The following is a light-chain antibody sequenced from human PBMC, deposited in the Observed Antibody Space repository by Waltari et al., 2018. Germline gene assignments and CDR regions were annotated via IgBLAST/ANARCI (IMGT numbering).Light chain of an antibody. J-gene: IGLJ2*01. CDR3: SSYAGSDTFVV. Sequence: QSALTQPRSVSGSPGQSVTISCIGTSGDVGGSNYVSWYQHHPGQAPKLIIYDINKRPSGGPDRFSGSRSGNQASLTISRLQAEDEADYYCSSYAGSDTFVVLGGGTKVTVL. CDR2: DIN. CDR1: SGDVGGSNY. V-gene: IGLV2-11*01.